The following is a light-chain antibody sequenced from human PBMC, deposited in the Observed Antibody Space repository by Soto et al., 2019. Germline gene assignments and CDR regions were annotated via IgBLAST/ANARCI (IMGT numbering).Light chain of an antibody. V-gene: IGKV1-5*03. CDR2: KAS. CDR1: QSINGW. Sequence: DIQLTQSPSTLSASVVDRVTITCRASQSINGWLSWYQQKPGQAPNLLIYKASTLESGVPSRFSGSGSGTEFTLTVSSLQPDDFATYYCQQLNSYLTFGQGTRLEIK. J-gene: IGKJ5*01. CDR3: QQLNSYLT.